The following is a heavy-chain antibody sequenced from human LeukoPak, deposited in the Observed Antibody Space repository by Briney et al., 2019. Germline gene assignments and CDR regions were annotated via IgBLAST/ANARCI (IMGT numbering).Heavy chain of an antibody. J-gene: IGHJ3*01. Sequence: PGGSLRLSCAASGFTFSSYEMNWVRQAPGKGLEWVSYISSSGSTIYYADSVKGRFTISRDNAVNSLYLQMNSLRAEDTAVYYCARVASGSFLTSDAFDFWGQGTMVTVSS. CDR1: GFTFSSYE. CDR3: ARVASGSFLTSDAFDF. CDR2: ISSSGSTI. V-gene: IGHV3-48*03. D-gene: IGHD1-26*01.